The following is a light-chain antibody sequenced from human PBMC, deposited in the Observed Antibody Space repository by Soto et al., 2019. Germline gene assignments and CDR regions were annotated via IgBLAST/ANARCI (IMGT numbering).Light chain of an antibody. V-gene: IGLV2-8*01. CDR1: SSDIGGYNS. CDR3: SSYTDRKHLV. CDR2: DVT. J-gene: IGLJ1*01. Sequence: QSALTQPPSASGSPGQSVTISCTGTSSDIGGYNSVSWYQQHPGKAPKVMIYDVTKRPSGVPDRFSGSKSSNTASLTVSALQAEDEADYYCSSYTDRKHLVFGTGTKLTVL.